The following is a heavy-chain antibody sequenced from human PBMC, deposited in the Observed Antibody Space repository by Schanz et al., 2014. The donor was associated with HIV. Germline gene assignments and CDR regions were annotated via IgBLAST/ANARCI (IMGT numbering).Heavy chain of an antibody. CDR1: GFTFSRDA. Sequence: EVQVLESGGGLVQPGGSLRLSCAASGFTFSRDAMTWVRQAPGKGLEWVSVISGSGGSTYYADSVKGRFTISRDNSKNTLYLQMNSLRAEDTAVYYCAKGVLRDYYDSSGYPCWGQGTLVTVSS. CDR2: ISGSGGST. D-gene: IGHD3-22*01. J-gene: IGHJ4*02. V-gene: IGHV3-23*01. CDR3: AKGVLRDYYDSSGYPC.